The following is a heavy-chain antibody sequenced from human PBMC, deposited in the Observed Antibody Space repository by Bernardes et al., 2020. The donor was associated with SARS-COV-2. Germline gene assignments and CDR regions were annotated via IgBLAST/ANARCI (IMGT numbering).Heavy chain of an antibody. CDR1: GFTFNSYY. CDR2: ISEDGSST. CDR3: ARGSGNYYFDY. V-gene: IGHV3-74*01. D-gene: IGHD1-26*01. J-gene: IGHJ4*02. Sequence: GRSPRVSCAASGFTFNSYYIHWVRQVPDKGLVWVSRISEDGSSTNYADSVKGRFAISRDNARNTVYLQMNSLKAEDTAVYYCARGSGNYYFDYWGQGTLLTVSS.